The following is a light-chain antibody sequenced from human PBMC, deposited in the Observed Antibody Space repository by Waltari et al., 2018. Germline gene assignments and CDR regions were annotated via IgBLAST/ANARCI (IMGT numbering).Light chain of an antibody. J-gene: IGKJ2*01. Sequence: DIQMTPSPSSLSASVGDRVTITCRASQSVSIYVNWYQQKPGKAPNLLIYAASSLQSGVPSRFSGSGSGTDFSLTISSLQPGDFATYYCQQSFTTPQNTFGQGTRLEIK. CDR1: QSVSIY. CDR3: QQSFTTPQNT. V-gene: IGKV1-39*01. CDR2: AAS.